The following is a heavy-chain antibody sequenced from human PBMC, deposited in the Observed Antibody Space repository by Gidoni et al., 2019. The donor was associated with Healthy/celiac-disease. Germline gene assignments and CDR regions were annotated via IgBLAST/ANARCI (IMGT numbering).Heavy chain of an antibody. CDR2: ISYDGSNK. Sequence: QVQLVESGGGVVQPGRSLRLSCAASGFTFSSYGMHWVRQAPGKGLEWVAVISYDGSNKYYADSVKGRFTISRDNSKNTLYLQMNSLRAEDTAVYYCAKPVAPYSNYAPSYYYGMDVWGQGTTVTVSS. D-gene: IGHD4-4*01. V-gene: IGHV3-30*18. CDR3: AKPVAPYSNYAPSYYYGMDV. CDR1: GFTFSSYG. J-gene: IGHJ6*02.